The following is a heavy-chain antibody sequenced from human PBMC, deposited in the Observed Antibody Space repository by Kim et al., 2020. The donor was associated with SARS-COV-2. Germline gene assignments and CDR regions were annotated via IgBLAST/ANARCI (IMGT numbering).Heavy chain of an antibody. CDR2: S. V-gene: IGHV3-23*01. J-gene: IGHJ4*02. D-gene: IGHD5-12*01. Sequence: SYCADTVKGRFTISRDNSKNTVYLQMNSLRAEDTAVYFCAKESGYTQDYWGQGTLVTVSS. CDR3: AKESGYTQDY.